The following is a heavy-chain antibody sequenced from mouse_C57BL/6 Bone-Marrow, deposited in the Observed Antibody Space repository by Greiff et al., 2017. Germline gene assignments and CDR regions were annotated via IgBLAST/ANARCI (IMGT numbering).Heavy chain of an antibody. J-gene: IGHJ2*01. V-gene: IGHV1-19*01. CDR1: GYTFTDYY. CDR3: ARCAYYFDY. CDR2: INPYNGGT. Sequence: EVQLQQSGPVLVKPGASVKMSCKASGYTFTDYYMTWVKQSHGKSLEWIGVINPYNGGTSYNQKFKGKATLTVDKSSSTAYMELNSLTSEDSAVYYCARCAYYFDYWGQGTTLTVSS.